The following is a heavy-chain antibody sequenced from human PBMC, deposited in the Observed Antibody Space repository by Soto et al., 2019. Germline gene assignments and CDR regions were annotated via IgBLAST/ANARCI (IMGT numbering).Heavy chain of an antibody. V-gene: IGHV4-31*03. D-gene: IGHD1-26*01. CDR2: ISFIGSA. CDR1: GGSIRSINYF. J-gene: IGHJ3*02. Sequence: PSETLSLTCTVSGGSIRSINYFWSWLRQHPGKGLEWIGYISFIGSAYYSPSLESRATISIDTSKKQFSLRLNSVTAADTAMYYCAREVVSPATSDASDISGPAPIVTVSS. CDR3: AREVVSPATSDASDI.